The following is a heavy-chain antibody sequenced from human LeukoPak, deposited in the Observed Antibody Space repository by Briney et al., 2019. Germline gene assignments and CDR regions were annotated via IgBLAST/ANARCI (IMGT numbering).Heavy chain of an antibody. J-gene: IGHJ5*02. CDR2: ISDIGRS. CDR3: ARNQLGSSWHSSAH. D-gene: IGHD6-13*01. V-gene: IGHV4-59*01. CDR1: GGSINNYY. Sequence: SETLSLTCTVSGGSINNYYWTWIRQAPGKGLEWIGYISDIGRSNYNPSLKSRVTISVDTSKNQFSLKLSSVTAADTAVYYCARNQLGSSWHSSAHWGQGTLVTVSS.